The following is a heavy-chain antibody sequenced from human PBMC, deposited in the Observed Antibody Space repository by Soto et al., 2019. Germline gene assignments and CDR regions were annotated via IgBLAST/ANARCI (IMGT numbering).Heavy chain of an antibody. V-gene: IGHV4-31*03. Sequence: QVQLQESGPGLVKPSQTLSLTCTVSGGSISSGGYYWSWIRQHPGKGLEWIGYIYYSGSTYYNPSLKRRVTVSVDTSKNQFSLKLSSVTAADTAVYYCAREGITGAYYGMDVWGQGTTVTVSS. D-gene: IGHD7-27*01. CDR3: AREGITGAYYGMDV. CDR2: IYYSGST. J-gene: IGHJ6*02. CDR1: GGSISSGGYY.